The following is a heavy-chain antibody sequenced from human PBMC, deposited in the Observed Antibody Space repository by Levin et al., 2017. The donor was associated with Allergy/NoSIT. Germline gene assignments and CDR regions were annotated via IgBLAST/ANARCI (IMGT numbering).Heavy chain of an antibody. CDR3: ARAGVNIVVVPAAMGWFDP. CDR1: GYSISSGYY. D-gene: IGHD2-2*01. Sequence: PSETLSLTCAVSGYSISSGYYWGWIRQPPGKGLEWIGSIYHSGSTYYNPSLKSRVTISVDTSKNQFSLKLSSVTAADTAVYYCARAGVNIVVVPAAMGWFDPWGQGTLVTVSS. V-gene: IGHV4-38-2*01. J-gene: IGHJ5*02. CDR2: IYHSGST.